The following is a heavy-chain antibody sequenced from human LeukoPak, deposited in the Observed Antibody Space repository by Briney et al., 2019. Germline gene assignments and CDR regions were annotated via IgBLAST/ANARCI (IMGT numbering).Heavy chain of an antibody. CDR3: ARVSYYGSSGYYYDYFDY. CDR1: GGSFSGYY. D-gene: IGHD3-22*01. CDR2: INHSGST. Sequence: PSETLSLTCAVYGGSFSGYYWSWIRQPPGKGLEWIGEINHSGSTNYNPSLKRRVTISVDTYKNQFSLKLSAVTAADTAVYYCARVSYYGSSGYYYDYFDYWGQGTLVTVSS. J-gene: IGHJ4*02. V-gene: IGHV4-34*01.